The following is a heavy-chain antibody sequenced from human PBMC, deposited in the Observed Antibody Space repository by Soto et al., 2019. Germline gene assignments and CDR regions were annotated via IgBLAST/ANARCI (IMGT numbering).Heavy chain of an antibody. CDR2: IFHDGTA. CDR1: GVYITSGNW. D-gene: IGHD3-10*01. CDR3: ARLVYDTRLNYMYFDF. V-gene: IGHV4-4*02. Sequence: PSGTLSLTCAVSGVYITSGNWWNWVRQSPQRGLEYIGEIFHDGTANYYPSFERRVAMSVDTSRNQFSLKLTSVTAADTAVYFCARLVYDTRLNYMYFDFWGPGTLVTVSS. J-gene: IGHJ4*02.